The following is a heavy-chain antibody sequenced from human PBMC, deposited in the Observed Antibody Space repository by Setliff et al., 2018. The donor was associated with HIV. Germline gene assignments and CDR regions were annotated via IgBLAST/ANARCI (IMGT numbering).Heavy chain of an antibody. Sequence: GGSLRLSCAASGFTFSSYSMNWVRQAPGKGLEWVSSISSSSSYIYYADSMKGRFTISRDNAKNSLYLQMNSLRAEDTAVYYCAREGSTYYYYYYMDVWGKGTTVTVSS. CDR1: GFTFSSYS. V-gene: IGHV3-21*01. CDR2: ISSSSSYI. CDR3: AREGSTYYYYYYMDV. J-gene: IGHJ6*03.